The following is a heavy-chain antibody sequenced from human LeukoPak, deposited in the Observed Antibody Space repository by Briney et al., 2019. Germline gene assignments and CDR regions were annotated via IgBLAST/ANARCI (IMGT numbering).Heavy chain of an antibody. Sequence: ASVKVSCKASGYSFTSYDLNWVRQATGQGLEWMGWINPNSGNTGYAQKFQGRVTITRNTPLSTAYMELSSLRSDDTAVYYCAREESIGRYQFLHEYWGQGTLVTVSS. CDR1: GYSFTSYD. V-gene: IGHV1-8*01. D-gene: IGHD1-26*01. CDR2: INPNSGNT. CDR3: AREESIGRYQFLHEY. J-gene: IGHJ4*02.